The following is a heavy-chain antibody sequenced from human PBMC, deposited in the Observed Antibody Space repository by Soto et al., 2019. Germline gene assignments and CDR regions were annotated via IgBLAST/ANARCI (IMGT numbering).Heavy chain of an antibody. V-gene: IGHV3-21*01. CDR2: ISGSSYI. CDR3: ARDQPGYSYGYGLGY. Sequence: GGSLILSCAASGFTFSSYAMSWVRQAPGKGLEWVSLISGSSYIYYADSVKGRFTISRDNAKNSLYLQMNSLRAEDTAVYYCARDQPGYSYGYGLGYWGQGTLVTVSS. CDR1: GFTFSSYA. J-gene: IGHJ4*02. D-gene: IGHD5-18*01.